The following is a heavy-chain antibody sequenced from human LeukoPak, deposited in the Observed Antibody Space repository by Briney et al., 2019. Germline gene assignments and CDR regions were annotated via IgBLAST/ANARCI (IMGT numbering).Heavy chain of an antibody. V-gene: IGHV3-30*02. J-gene: IGHJ4*02. CDR3: AKDGRDYFVSGSHYRGVPALDY. CDR1: GFTFSSYG. D-gene: IGHD3-10*01. CDR2: IRFDGSKK. Sequence: GGSLTLSCAASGFTFSSYGMHWVRLAPPKGLEWVSFIRFDGSKKYYADSLKGRFTISRDNSKNTLYLQMKSLRPEDTAVYYCAKDGRDYFVSGSHYRGVPALDYWGQGTLVTVSS.